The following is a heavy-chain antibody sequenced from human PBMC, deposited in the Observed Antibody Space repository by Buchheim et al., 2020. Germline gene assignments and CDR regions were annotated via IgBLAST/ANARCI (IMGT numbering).Heavy chain of an antibody. CDR1: GYNFYSHA. CDR3: ARNSTSRTDYYNYGMDV. D-gene: IGHD6-13*01. Sequence: QVQVVQSGSELKKPGASVKVSCKASGYNFYSHAMNWVRQAPGQGLEWMGWIDTNTGNPTYAQGFTGRFVFSLDTSVSTAYLQITSLRPEDTAVYYCARNSTSRTDYYNYGMDVWGQGTT. V-gene: IGHV7-4-1*02. CDR2: IDTNTGNP. J-gene: IGHJ6*02.